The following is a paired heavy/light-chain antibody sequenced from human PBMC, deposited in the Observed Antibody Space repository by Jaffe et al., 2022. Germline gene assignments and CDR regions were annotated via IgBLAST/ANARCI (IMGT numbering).Light chain of an antibody. Sequence: DIQMTQSPSSVSASIGDRVTMTCRADSDIASWLAWYQQKPGRAPQLLIYEASTLHSGVPSRFSGSGSGRHFTLTITSLQPEDLATYFCQQANSFPLTFGGGTRIEIK. J-gene: IGKJ4*01. CDR1: SDIASW. CDR3: QQANSFPLT. V-gene: IGKV1D-12*01. CDR2: EAS.
Heavy chain of an antibody. J-gene: IGHJ3*01. V-gene: IGHV4-39*01. CDR1: GGSIRSNSYF. D-gene: IGHD1-26*01. CDR3: ARRPPHDSTTRALNDALDV. Sequence: QLQLQESGPRLVKPSETLTLTCTVSGGSIRSNSYFWAWIRQSPGQGLDWIGSIYPSGNTVYKPSLKSRVTMSIDASKNQFSLRLKSVTSADTAVYFCARRPPHDSTTRALNDALDVWGQGTMITVSS. CDR2: IYPSGNT.